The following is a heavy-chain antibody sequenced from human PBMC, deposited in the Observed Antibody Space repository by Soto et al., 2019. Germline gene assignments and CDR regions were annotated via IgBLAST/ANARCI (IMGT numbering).Heavy chain of an antibody. V-gene: IGHV1-18*04. CDR1: GYTFSSYD. CDR2: ISPNNGKT. J-gene: IGHJ3*02. Sequence: QVQLVQSGAEVKKPGASVKVSCKASGYTFSSYDISWVRQAPGHGREWMGGISPNNGKTQYAQKVQGRVTMTTDKSTSTVYRELRSLRSDDTAVYYCARDGGGRWFGELLYNAFDIWGQGTKVTVSS. D-gene: IGHD3-10*01. CDR3: ARDGGGRWFGELLYNAFDI.